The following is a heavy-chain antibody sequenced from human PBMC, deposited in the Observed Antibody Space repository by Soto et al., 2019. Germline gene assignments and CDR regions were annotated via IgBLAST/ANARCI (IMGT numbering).Heavy chain of an antibody. CDR1: GYTFSDYY. Sequence: ASVKVSCKASGYTFSDYYIHWVRQAPGQGLEWMGWINPNSGGTKYAPKFQGGVTMTRDTSITTAYMELSRLRSGDTAVYYCAREHATAKPVGVDFWGQGSLVTVSS. D-gene: IGHD1-1*01. CDR3: AREHATAKPVGVDF. V-gene: IGHV1-2*02. J-gene: IGHJ4*02. CDR2: INPNSGGT.